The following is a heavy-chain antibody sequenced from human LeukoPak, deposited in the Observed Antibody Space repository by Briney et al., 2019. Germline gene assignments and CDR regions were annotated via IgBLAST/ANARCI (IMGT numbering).Heavy chain of an antibody. Sequence: GSLRLSCAASGFTFSSYSMNWARQAPGKGLEWVSSISSSSSQIYYADSVKGRFTISRDNAKNSLYLQINSLRAEDTAVYYCARENRYYDSSGYVVSWFDPWGQGTLVTVSS. J-gene: IGHJ5*02. D-gene: IGHD3-22*01. CDR2: ISSSSSQI. V-gene: IGHV3-21*01. CDR1: GFTFSSYS. CDR3: ARENRYYDSSGYVVSWFDP.